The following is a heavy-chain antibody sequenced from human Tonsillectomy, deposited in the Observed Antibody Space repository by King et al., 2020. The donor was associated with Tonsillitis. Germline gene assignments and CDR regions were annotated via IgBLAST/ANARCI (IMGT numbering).Heavy chain of an antibody. CDR2: ISAYNGNT. CDR1: GYNFTTYG. V-gene: IGHV1-18*01. Sequence: VQLVESGAELKKPGASVKVSCKTSGYNFTTYGVSWLRQATGQGPEWMGWISAYNGNTNYAQNVQGSVTLTTDISTSTAYMELKSMKSDDKAFYYCALDTIYGYELGLDYWCQGTLVSVSS. D-gene: IGHD5-24*01. J-gene: IGHJ4*02. CDR3: ALDTIYGYELGLDY.